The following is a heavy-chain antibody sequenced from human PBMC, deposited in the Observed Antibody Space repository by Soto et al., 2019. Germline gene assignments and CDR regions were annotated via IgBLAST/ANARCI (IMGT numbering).Heavy chain of an antibody. J-gene: IGHJ6*02. Sequence: GSLRLSCAASGFTFSSYSMNWVRQAPGKGLEWVSSISSSSSYIYYADSMKGRFTISRDNAKNSLYLQMNSLRAEDTAVYYCARDSFTGQPPYSYYGLDVWGQGTTVTVSS. CDR1: GFTFSSYS. V-gene: IGHV3-21*01. CDR2: ISSSSSYI. CDR3: ARDSFTGQPPYSYYGLDV. D-gene: IGHD7-27*01.